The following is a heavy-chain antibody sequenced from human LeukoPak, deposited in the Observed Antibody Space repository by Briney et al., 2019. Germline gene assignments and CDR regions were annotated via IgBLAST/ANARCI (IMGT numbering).Heavy chain of an antibody. Sequence: LRLSCAASVYTFSNYWMHWVCKAPGKVLMWSTRISYDGSSADHADSVKDRFTISRDNAKNTIYLQMDSLIIEDTRVYYCARRRTIGDYDYWGQATLVTVSS. V-gene: IGHV3-74*01. J-gene: IGHJ4*02. CDR3: ARRRTIGDYDY. CDR1: VYTFSNYW. D-gene: IGHD3-16*01. CDR2: ISYDGSSA.